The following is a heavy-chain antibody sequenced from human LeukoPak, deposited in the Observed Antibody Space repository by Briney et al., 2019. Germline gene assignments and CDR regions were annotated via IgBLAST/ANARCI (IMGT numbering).Heavy chain of an antibody. CDR2: ISSSSSYI. Sequence: PGGSLRLSCAASGFTFSSYSMNWVRQAPGKGLEWVSSISSSSSYIYYADSVKGRFTISRDNAKNSVYLQMDSLRAEDTAVYYCVRAVRAASNYWGQGTLVTVSS. D-gene: IGHD6-25*01. CDR1: GFTFSSYS. CDR3: VRAVRAASNY. J-gene: IGHJ4*02. V-gene: IGHV3-21*06.